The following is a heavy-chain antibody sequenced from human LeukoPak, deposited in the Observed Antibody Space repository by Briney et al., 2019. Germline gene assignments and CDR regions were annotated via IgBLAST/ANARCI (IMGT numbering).Heavy chain of an antibody. Sequence: SETLSLTCTVSGGSIGGTSYYWGWIRQPPGKGLEWIGNIYHARNTYYNPSLKSRVTIPVDTSKNQFSLKLSSVTAADTAVYYCARVAPVGSLPSYYAFDIWGQGTMVTVSS. V-gene: IGHV4-39*07. CDR2: IYHARNT. CDR3: ARVAPVGSLPSYYAFDI. D-gene: IGHD6-13*01. CDR1: GGSIGGTSYY. J-gene: IGHJ3*02.